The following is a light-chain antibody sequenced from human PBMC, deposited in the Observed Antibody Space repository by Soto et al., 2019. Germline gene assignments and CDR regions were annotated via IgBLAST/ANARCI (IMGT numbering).Light chain of an antibody. Sequence: IRMTHSPATLSVTQGERATLRSITNPTRFGDLAWYQQKPGQAPRLVIYGASTRATGIPARFSGSGSGTELTLTISSLQSEDFAIYKCPHYTTWLIPFGGVTNV. CDR1: PTRFGD. J-gene: IGKJ4*01. CDR2: GAS. CDR3: PHYTTWLIP. V-gene: IGKV3-15*01.